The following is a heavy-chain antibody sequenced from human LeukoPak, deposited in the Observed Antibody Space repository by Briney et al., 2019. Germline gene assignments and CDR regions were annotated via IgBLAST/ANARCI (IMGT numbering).Heavy chain of an antibody. CDR1: GFTFSSYA. CDR3: ARVVGSRHLYYYYYYMDV. J-gene: IGHJ6*03. D-gene: IGHD2-15*01. CDR2: ISYDGSNK. V-gene: IGHV3-30*04. Sequence: GGSLRLSCAASGFTFSSYAMHWVRQAPGKGLEWVAVISYDGSNKYYADSVKGRFTISSDNSKNTLYLQMNSLRAEDTAVYYCARVVGSRHLYYYYYYMDVWGKGTTVTVSS.